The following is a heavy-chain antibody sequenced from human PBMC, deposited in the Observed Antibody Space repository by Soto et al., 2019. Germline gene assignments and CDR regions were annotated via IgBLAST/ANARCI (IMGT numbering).Heavy chain of an antibody. D-gene: IGHD3-10*01. CDR2: IIPIGATA. Sequence: QVQLVQSGAEVKKPGSSVKVSCKASGGTFSSYAISWVRQAPGQGLEWMGGIIPIGATANYAQKFQGRVTMTADESTSTAYVELGSRRSEDTAVYSCARDLLGFGYADADVWGQGTTVTVSS. V-gene: IGHV1-69*12. CDR1: GGTFSSYA. CDR3: ARDLLGFGYADADV. J-gene: IGHJ6*01.